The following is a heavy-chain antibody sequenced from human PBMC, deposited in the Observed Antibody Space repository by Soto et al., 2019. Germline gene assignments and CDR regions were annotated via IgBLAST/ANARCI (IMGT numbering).Heavy chain of an antibody. J-gene: IGHJ6*02. Sequence: SQTLSLTCAISGDSVSSNSAAWNWIRQSPSRSLEWLGRTYYRSKWYNDYAVSVKSRITINPDTSKNQFSLQLNSVTPEDTAVYYCARDRGYCTNGVCYGYYYYGMDVWGQGTTVTVSS. V-gene: IGHV6-1*01. D-gene: IGHD2-8*01. CDR3: ARDRGYCTNGVCYGYYYYGMDV. CDR2: TYYRSKWYN. CDR1: GDSVSSNSAA.